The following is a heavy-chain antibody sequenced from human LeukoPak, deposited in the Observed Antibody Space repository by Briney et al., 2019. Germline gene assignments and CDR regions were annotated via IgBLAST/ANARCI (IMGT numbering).Heavy chain of an antibody. D-gene: IGHD3-22*01. Sequence: ASVKVSCKSSGYTSSSYGISWMRQAPGQGLEWMGWISAYNGNTNYAQKLQGRVTMTTDTSTSTAYMELRSLRSDDTAVYYCARVLKLYYYDSSGYSDYWGQGTLVTVSS. CDR3: ARVLKLYYYDSSGYSDY. J-gene: IGHJ4*02. V-gene: IGHV1-18*04. CDR2: ISAYNGNT. CDR1: GYTSSSYG.